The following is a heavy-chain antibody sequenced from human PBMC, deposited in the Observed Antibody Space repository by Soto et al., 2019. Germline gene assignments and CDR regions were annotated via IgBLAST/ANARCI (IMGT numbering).Heavy chain of an antibody. J-gene: IGHJ4*02. V-gene: IGHV1-69*13. CDR1: GGTFSSYA. CDR3: AVRYSSSLREFDY. Sequence: GASVKVSCKASGGTFSSYAISWVRQAPGQGLEWMGGIIPIFGTANYAQKFQGRVTITADESTSTAYMELSSLRSEDTAVYYCAVRYSSSLREFDYWGQGTLVTVSS. D-gene: IGHD6-13*01. CDR2: IIPIFGTA.